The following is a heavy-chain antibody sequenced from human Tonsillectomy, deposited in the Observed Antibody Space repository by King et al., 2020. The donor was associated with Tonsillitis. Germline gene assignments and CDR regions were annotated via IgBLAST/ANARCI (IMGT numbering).Heavy chain of an antibody. CDR3: ASDREGDFWGAYYMDV. CDR1: GFTFSTYG. CDR2: IWYDGSQK. D-gene: IGHD3-3*01. Sequence: VQLVESGGGVVQPGRSLRLSCAASGFTFSTYGMHWVRQAPGQGPEWVAVIWYDGSQKYYADSVKGRFTISRDNSKNTLSLQMSSLRADDTAIYYCASDREGDFWGAYYMDVWGKGTTVTVSS. J-gene: IGHJ6*03. V-gene: IGHV3-33*08.